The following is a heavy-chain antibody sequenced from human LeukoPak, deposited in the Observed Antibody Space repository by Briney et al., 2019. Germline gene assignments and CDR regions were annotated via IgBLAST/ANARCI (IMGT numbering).Heavy chain of an antibody. Sequence: SVKVSCKASGGTFSSCAISWVRQAPGQGLEWMGRIIPILGIANYAQKFQGRVTITADKSTSTAYMELSSLRSDDTAVYYCARERSNYYDSSGSSSSQGGWGQGTLVTVSS. CDR3: ARERSNYYDSSGSSSSQGG. V-gene: IGHV1-69*04. D-gene: IGHD3-22*01. CDR2: IIPILGIA. CDR1: GGTFSSCA. J-gene: IGHJ4*02.